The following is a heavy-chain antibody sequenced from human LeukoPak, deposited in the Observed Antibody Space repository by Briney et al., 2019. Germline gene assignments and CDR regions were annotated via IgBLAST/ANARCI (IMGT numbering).Heavy chain of an antibody. V-gene: IGHV4-4*08. CDR3: AGGGYSSDFDY. CDR2: IYTSGST. CDR1: GGSLSDYY. D-gene: IGHD6-19*01. Sequence: SETLSLTCTVSGGSLSDYYWTWVRQPPGKGLEWIGYIYTSGSTNYNPSLKSRVTMSVDTSKNQFSLKLSSVTAADTAVYYCAGGGYSSDFDYWGQGTLVTVSS. J-gene: IGHJ4*02.